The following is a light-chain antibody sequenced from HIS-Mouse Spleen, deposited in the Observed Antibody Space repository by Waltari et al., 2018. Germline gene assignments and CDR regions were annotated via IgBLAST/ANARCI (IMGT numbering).Light chain of an antibody. V-gene: IGLV3-10*01. CDR1: ALPKKY. CDR2: EDS. J-gene: IGLJ3*02. CDR3: YSTDSSGNHRV. Sequence: SYELTQPPSVSVSTGQTARITCSGDALPKKYAYWYQQKSGQAPVLVIYEDSKQPSGIPERFSGSSSGTMATLTISGAQVEDEADYYCYSTDSSGNHRVFGGGTKLTVL.